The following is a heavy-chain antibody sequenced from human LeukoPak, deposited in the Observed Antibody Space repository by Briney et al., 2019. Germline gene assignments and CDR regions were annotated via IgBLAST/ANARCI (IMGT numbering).Heavy chain of an antibody. CDR3: ARHSGIGMAQLYFDY. V-gene: IGHV4-39*01. Sequence: SETLSLTCTVSGGSISSSSYYWGWIRQPPGKGLEWIGSIYYSGSTYYNPSHKSRVTISVDTSKNQFSLSLSSVTAADTAVYHCARHSGIGMAQLYFDYWGQGTLATVSS. CDR2: IYYSGST. CDR1: GGSISSSSYY. D-gene: IGHD1-26*01. J-gene: IGHJ4*02.